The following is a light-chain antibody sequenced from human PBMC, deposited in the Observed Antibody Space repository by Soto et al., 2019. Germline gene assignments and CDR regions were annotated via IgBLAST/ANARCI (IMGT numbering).Light chain of an antibody. Sequence: EIVLTQSPGTLSLSPGERATLFCRASQSIATSQLAWYQQKPGQAPRLLIGASTRATGIPDRFSDSGSGTDFTLTISSLQSEDFAVYYCQQYNNWPLTFGQGTRLEIK. CDR3: QQYNNWPLT. CDR1: QSIATSQ. J-gene: IGKJ5*01. V-gene: IGKV3D-15*01. CDR2: GAS.